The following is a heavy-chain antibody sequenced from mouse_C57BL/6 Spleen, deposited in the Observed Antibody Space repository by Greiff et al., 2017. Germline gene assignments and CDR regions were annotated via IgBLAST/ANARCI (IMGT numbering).Heavy chain of an antibody. CDR1: GYTFTDYY. J-gene: IGHJ3*01. V-gene: IGHV1-76*01. Sequence: VKLQESGAELVRPGASVKLSCKASGYTFTDYYINWVKQRPGQGLEWIARIYPGSGNSYYNEKFKGKATLTAEKSSSTAYMQLSSLTSEDSAVYFCARSGDYEAWFAYWGQGTLVTVSA. CDR2: IYPGSGNS. D-gene: IGHD2-4*01. CDR3: ARSGDYEAWFAY.